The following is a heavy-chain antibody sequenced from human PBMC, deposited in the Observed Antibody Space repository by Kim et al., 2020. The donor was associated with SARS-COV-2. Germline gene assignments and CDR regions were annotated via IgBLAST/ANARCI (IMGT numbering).Heavy chain of an antibody. CDR3: ASSRNYDRVDY. CDR2: T. J-gene: IGHJ4*02. V-gene: IGHV4-59*01. D-gene: IGHD3-22*01. Sequence: TNYNPSLKSRVTISVDTSKNQFSLKLSSVTAADTAVYYCASSRNYDRVDYWGQGTLVTVSS.